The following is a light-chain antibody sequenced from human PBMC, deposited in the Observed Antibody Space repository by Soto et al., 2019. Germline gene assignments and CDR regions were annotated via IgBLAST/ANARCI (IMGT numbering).Light chain of an antibody. CDR2: AAS. V-gene: IGKV1-5*01. J-gene: IGKJ1*01. Sequence: DIPMTQSPSSVSASVGDRVTITCRASQTISSWLAWYQQKPGKAPKLLIYAASTLQSGVPSRFSGSGSGTDFTLTISCLQSEDFATYYCQHYNSYSEAFGQGTKVDIK. CDR3: QHYNSYSEA. CDR1: QTISSW.